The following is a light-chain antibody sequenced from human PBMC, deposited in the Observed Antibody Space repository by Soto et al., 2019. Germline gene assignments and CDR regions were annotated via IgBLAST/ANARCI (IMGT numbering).Light chain of an antibody. V-gene: IGLV2-14*01. Sequence: QSALTQPASVSGSPGQSITISCTGTSSDVGGYNYVSWYQQHPGKAPKLMIYDVSNRHSGVSNRFSGSKSGNTASLTISGLQAEDEADYYCSSYTSSSTLGVFGGGTKVTVL. CDR3: SSYTSSSTLGV. CDR1: SSDVGGYNY. J-gene: IGLJ2*01. CDR2: DVS.